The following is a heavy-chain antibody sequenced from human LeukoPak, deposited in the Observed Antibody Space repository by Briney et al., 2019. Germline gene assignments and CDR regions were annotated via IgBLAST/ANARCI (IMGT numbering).Heavy chain of an antibody. CDR1: GYTLTELS. CDR3: AREDYCSSTSCYRGYSDY. V-gene: IGHV1-2*02. Sequence: GASVKVSCKVSGYTLTELSMHWVRQAPGQGLEWMGWINPNSGGTNYAQKFQGRVTMTRDTSISTAYMELSRLRSDDTAVYYCAREDYCSSTSCYRGYSDYWGQGTLVTVSS. CDR2: INPNSGGT. J-gene: IGHJ4*02. D-gene: IGHD2-2*02.